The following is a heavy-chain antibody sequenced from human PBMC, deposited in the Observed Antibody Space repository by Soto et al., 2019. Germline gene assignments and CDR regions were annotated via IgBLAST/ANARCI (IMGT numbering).Heavy chain of an antibody. V-gene: IGHV5-10-1*01. CDR2: IDPDDSYS. CDR1: GFSFTSYW. D-gene: IGHD2-2*01. CDR3: ARHPTMLPLDS. Sequence: PGQSLKISCKVSGFSFTSYWISWVLQMPGKGLEWMGRIDPDDSYSDYSPSFQGHVTFSVDTSINTAYLQWKNLKASDTGIYYCARHPTMLPLDSWGQGTLVTVSS. J-gene: IGHJ4*02.